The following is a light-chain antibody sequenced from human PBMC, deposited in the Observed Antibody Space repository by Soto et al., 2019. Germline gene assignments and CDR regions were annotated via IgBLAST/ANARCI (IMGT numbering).Light chain of an antibody. CDR2: DVS. J-gene: IGLJ1*01. CDR1: GSDVGTFNR. Sequence: QSVLTQPPSVSGSPGQSVAISCTGTGSDVGTFNRVSWYQQSPGTAPKLMIYDVSDRPSGVPDRFSGSKSGNTASLTISGLQAEDEADCYCSSYTSSSTYVFGTGTKVTVL. CDR3: SSYTSSSTYV. V-gene: IGLV2-18*02.